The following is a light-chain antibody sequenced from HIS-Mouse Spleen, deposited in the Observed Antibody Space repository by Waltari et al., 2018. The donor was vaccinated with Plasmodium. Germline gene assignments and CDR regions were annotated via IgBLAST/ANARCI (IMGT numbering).Light chain of an antibody. CDR3: CSYAGSSTFV. J-gene: IGLJ3*02. CDR2: EGS. V-gene: IGLV2-23*03. Sequence: QSALTQPASVSGSPGQSITISCTGTSSDVGSYNLVSWYQQHPGKAPKLMIYEGSKRPSGVFNRFSGSKSGNTASLTSSGLQAEDEAYYYCCSYAGSSTFVFGGGTKLTVL. CDR1: SSDVGSYNL.